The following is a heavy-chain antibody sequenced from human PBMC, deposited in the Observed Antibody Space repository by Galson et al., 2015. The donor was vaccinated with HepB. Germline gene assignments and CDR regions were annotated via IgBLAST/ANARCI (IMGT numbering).Heavy chain of an antibody. D-gene: IGHD5-12*01. Sequence: SLRLSCAASGFSFSDSTMDWVRQAPGKGLEWVSLISSRRSYIYYADSVKGRFTISRDNTKNSLYLLMNNLRAEDTAVYYCARDSLGGFGAHDYWGQGSLVTVSS. CDR1: GFSFSDST. CDR3: ARDSLGGFGAHDY. CDR2: ISSRRSYI. V-gene: IGHV3-21*01. J-gene: IGHJ4*02.